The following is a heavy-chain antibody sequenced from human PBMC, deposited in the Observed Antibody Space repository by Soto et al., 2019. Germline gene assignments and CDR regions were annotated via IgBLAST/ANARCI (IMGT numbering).Heavy chain of an antibody. CDR3: AKDGAPRGITIVGVVTYFFDY. V-gene: IGHV3-23*01. Sequence: GGSLRLSCAASGFTFSSYAMSWVRQAPGKGLEWVSAISGSGGSTYYADSVKGRFTISRDNSKNTLYLQMNSLRAEDTTVYYCAKDGAPRGITIVGVVTYFFDYWGQGTLVTVSS. D-gene: IGHD3-3*01. J-gene: IGHJ4*02. CDR1: GFTFSSYA. CDR2: ISGSGGST.